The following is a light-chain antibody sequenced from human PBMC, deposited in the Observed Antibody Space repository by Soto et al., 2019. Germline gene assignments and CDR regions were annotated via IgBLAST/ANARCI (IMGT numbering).Light chain of an antibody. Sequence: QMTQSPSSLSASIGDRVTITCRASQGIGTYLAWYQQRPGKVPQLLISAASTLQSGVPSRFSGSGSGTDFTVNINSLQPEDAATYDCQKYNRAPLTFGGGTEVEI. J-gene: IGKJ4*01. CDR1: QGIGTY. CDR3: QKYNRAPLT. V-gene: IGKV1-27*01. CDR2: AAS.